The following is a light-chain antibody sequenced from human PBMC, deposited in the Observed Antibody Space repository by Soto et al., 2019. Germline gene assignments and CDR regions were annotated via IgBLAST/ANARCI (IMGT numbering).Light chain of an antibody. CDR3: QQYNTYST. Sequence: DIQMTQSPSTLSASVGDRVTITCRASQSISSLLAWYQQKPGKAPKLLIHKPSSLEGGVPSRFHGSGTGTAFTLTIRSLQPDDFATYYCQQYNTYSTFGQGTKVEIK. CDR1: QSISSL. J-gene: IGKJ1*01. CDR2: KPS. V-gene: IGKV1-5*03.